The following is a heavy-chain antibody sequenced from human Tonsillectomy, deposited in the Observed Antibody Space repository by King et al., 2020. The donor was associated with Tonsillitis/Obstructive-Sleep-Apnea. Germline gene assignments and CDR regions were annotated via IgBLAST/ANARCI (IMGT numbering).Heavy chain of an antibody. CDR3: AREGAVMNAFDI. J-gene: IGHJ3*02. CDR2: IYYSEGA. Sequence: QLQESGPGLVKPSETLSLTCPVSGGYIGSFYWSWIRKPPGKGLECIGYIYYSEGANYTPSLKSRVTISVDTSKNQFSLKLTSVTAADTAVYYCAREGAVMNAFDIWGPGTMVTVSS. CDR1: GGYIGSFY. D-gene: IGHD2-8*01. V-gene: IGHV4-59*01.